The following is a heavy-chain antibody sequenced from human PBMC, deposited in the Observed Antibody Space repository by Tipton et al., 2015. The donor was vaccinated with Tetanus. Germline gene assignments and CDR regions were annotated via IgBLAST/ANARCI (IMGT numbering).Heavy chain of an antibody. D-gene: IGHD2-21*02. J-gene: IGHJ5*02. CDR2: IYYNGNT. CDR1: GGSVSSGSYY. CDR3: ARTAHNWFDP. Sequence: TLSLTCTVSGGSVSSGSYYWDWIRQPPGKGLEWIGNIYYNGNTLENPSLKGRVTLSLDKSKNQFSLNLTSVTAADTAVYYCARTAHNWFDPWGQGILVTVSS. V-gene: IGHV4-39*01.